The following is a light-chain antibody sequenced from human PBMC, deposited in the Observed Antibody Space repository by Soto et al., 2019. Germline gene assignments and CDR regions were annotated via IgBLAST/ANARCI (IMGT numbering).Light chain of an antibody. CDR3: LQDYGDSWT. CDR1: QSVSSYS. CDR2: GAS. Sequence: LTHSPGTLSLYPGERATLYCRASQSVSSYSLAWYQKKPGQAPRLLIYGASSRAAGIPDRFSGSGSGTDFTLTISSLQPEDFASYYCLQDYGDSWTFGQGTKVDIK. V-gene: IGKV3-20*01. J-gene: IGKJ1*01.